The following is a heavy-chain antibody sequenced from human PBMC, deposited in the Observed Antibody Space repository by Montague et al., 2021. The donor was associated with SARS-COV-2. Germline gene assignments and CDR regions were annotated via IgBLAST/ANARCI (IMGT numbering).Heavy chain of an antibody. CDR3: ARGVLGENRYASGWFLTHHYNSLDV. J-gene: IGHJ6*02. CDR2: INHSGDT. V-gene: IGHV4-34*01. CDR1: GGSFSGYC. Sequence: SETLSLTCAVYGGSFSGYCWSWIRQSPGKGLEWIGEINHSGDTNYSPPLKSRVTISVDTSKNQFSLKLRSVTAADMAVYYCARGVLGENRYASGWFLTHHYNSLDVWGQGTMVSVSS. D-gene: IGHD6-19*01.